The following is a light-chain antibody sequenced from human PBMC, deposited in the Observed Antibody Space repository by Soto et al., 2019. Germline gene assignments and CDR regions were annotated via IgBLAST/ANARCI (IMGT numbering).Light chain of an antibody. V-gene: IGLV2-14*01. J-gene: IGLJ1*01. CDR3: SSYTSSSTYV. CDR1: SSDVGGYNY. Sequence: VLTQPASGSGSPGQSITISCTGTSSDVGGYNYVSWYQQYPGKVPKLMIYEVSNRPSGVSNRFSGSKSGNTASLTISGLQAGDEADYYCSSYTSSSTYVFGTGTKVTVL. CDR2: EVS.